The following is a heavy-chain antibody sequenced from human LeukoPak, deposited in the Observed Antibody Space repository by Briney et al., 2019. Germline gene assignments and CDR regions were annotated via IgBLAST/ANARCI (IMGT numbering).Heavy chain of an antibody. CDR2: ISSSGSTI. V-gene: IGHV3-48*03. J-gene: IGHJ5*02. Sequence: GGSLRLSCAASGSTFSSYEMNWVRQAPGKGLEWVSYISSSGSTIYYADSVKGRFTISRDNAKNSLYLQMNSLRAEDTAVYYCARDWGSWFDPWGQGTLVTVSS. D-gene: IGHD3-16*01. CDR1: GSTFSSYE. CDR3: ARDWGSWFDP.